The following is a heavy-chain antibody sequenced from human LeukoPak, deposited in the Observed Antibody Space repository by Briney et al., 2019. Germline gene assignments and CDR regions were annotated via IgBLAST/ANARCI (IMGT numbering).Heavy chain of an antibody. CDR1: GASMSSDGYY. CDR3: ASAGHCANGVCRNGFGP. Sequence: PSETPSLTCTVSGASMSSDGYYWNWIRQPAGKGLEWIGRFYSGGSTNYNPSLKSRVTLSADTSKNLLSLKLSSVTAADTAVYFCASAGHCANGVCRNGFGPWGQGILVSVSS. J-gene: IGHJ5*02. CDR2: FYSGGST. V-gene: IGHV4-61*02. D-gene: IGHD2-8*01.